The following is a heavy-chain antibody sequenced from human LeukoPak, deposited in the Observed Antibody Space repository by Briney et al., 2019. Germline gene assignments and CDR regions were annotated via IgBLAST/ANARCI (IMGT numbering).Heavy chain of an antibody. CDR2: ISGRSYSM. V-gene: IGHV3-11*01. J-gene: IGHJ4*02. CDR1: GFSFNESY. Sequence: GGSLRLSCGASGFSFNESYMTWIRQAPGKGLEWVAYISGRSYSMYCADSVKGRFTISRDNARNSLYLHMNSLRADDTAVYYCARGKRRFDSWGQGTLVTVSS. CDR3: ARGKRRFDS.